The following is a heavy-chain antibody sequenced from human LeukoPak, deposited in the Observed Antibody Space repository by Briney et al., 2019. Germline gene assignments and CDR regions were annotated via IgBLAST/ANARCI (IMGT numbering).Heavy chain of an antibody. Sequence: GASVKVSCKASGYTFISYAMNWVRQAPGQGLEWMGWISAYNGNTNYAQKLQGRVTMTTDTSTSTAYMELRSLRSDDTAVYYCATDSGSWRRVEYWGQGTLVTVSS. D-gene: IGHD1-26*01. CDR3: ATDSGSWRRVEY. CDR1: GYTFISYA. CDR2: ISAYNGNT. V-gene: IGHV1-18*01. J-gene: IGHJ4*02.